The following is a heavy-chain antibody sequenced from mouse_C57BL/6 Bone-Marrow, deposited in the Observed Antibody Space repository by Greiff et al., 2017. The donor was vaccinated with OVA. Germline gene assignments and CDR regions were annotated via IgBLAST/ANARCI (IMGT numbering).Heavy chain of an antibody. CDR3: ARFTTVVYFDY. D-gene: IGHD1-1*01. J-gene: IGHJ2*01. Sequence: QVQLQQSGAELVKPGASVKLSCKASGYTFTSYWMHWVKQRPGQGLEWIGMIHPNSGSTNYNEKFKSKATLTVDKSSSTAYMQLSSLTSEDSAVYYCARFTTVVYFDYWGQGTTLTVSS. CDR1: GYTFTSYW. V-gene: IGHV1-64*01. CDR2: IHPNSGST.